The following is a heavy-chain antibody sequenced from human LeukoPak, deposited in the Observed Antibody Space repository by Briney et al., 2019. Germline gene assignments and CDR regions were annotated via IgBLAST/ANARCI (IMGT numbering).Heavy chain of an antibody. D-gene: IGHD4-17*01. CDR3: ARDYGDYGEEDYYYYYMDV. V-gene: IGHV3-74*01. CDR1: GFTFSSYW. CDR2: INSDGSST. Sequence: GGSLRLSCAASGFTFSSYWMHWVRQAPGKGLVWVSRINSDGSSTSYADSVKGRLTISRDNAKNTLYLQMNSLRAEDTAVYYCARDYGDYGEEDYYYYYMDVWGKGTTVTVSS. J-gene: IGHJ6*03.